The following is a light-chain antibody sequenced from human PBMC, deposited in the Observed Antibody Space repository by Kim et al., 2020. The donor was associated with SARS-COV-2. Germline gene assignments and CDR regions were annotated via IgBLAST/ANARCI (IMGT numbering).Light chain of an antibody. Sequence: PGERVTLSCRASQSVSSSYLTWYQQRPGQAPRLLIYGASTRATGIPARFSGSGSGTDFTLTISSLQPEDFAVFYCQQDSNFRYPFGQGTKL. CDR1: QSVSSSY. V-gene: IGKV3D-7*01. J-gene: IGKJ2*01. CDR3: QQDSNFRYP. CDR2: GAS.